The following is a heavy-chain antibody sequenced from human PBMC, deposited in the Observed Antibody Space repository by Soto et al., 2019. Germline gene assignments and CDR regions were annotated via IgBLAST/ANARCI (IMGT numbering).Heavy chain of an antibody. D-gene: IGHD4-17*01. CDR2: IYYTGST. CDR3: ARDTVTGAEYFQH. Sequence: QVQLQESGPGLVKPSQTLSLTCTVSGGSISSGGYYWRWIRQHPGKGLEWIGYIYYTGSTYYNPSLKSRVTISVDTSKNQFSLKLSSVTAADTAVYYCARDTVTGAEYFQHWGQGTLVTVSS. CDR1: GGSISSGGYY. J-gene: IGHJ1*01. V-gene: IGHV4-31*03.